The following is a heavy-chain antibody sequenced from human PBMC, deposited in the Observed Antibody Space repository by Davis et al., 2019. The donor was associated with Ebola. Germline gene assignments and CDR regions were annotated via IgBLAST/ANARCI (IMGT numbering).Heavy chain of an antibody. D-gene: IGHD5-24*01. Sequence: GGSLRLSCETSGFIFRNYVMSWVRQAPGKGLEWVSTFGTVGDTYYADSVKGRFAMSRDNSRGTLYLQMNSLRVEDTAVYYCARKRWLQSYYFDYWGQGTLVTVSS. V-gene: IGHV3-23*01. J-gene: IGHJ4*02. CDR3: ARKRWLQSYYFDY. CDR2: FGTVGDT. CDR1: GFIFRNYV.